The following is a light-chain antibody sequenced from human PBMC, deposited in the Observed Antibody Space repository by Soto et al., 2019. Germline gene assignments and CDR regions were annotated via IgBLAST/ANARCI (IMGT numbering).Light chain of an antibody. J-gene: IGKJ2*01. CDR1: QSISSW. Sequence: DIQMTQSPSTLSASVGDRVTITCRASQSISSWLAWYQQKPGKAPKLLIYDASSLESGVPSRFNGSGSGTEFALTISSLQHEDVATYYCQQYNSYTFGQRPKLEIK. CDR2: DAS. V-gene: IGKV1-5*01. CDR3: QQYNSYT.